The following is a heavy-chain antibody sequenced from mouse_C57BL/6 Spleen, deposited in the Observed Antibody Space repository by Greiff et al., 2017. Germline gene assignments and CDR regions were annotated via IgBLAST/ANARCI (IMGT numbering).Heavy chain of an antibody. D-gene: IGHD1-1*01. CDR2: ISSGSSTI. Sequence: EVHLVESGGGLVKPGGSLKLSCAASGFTFSDYGMHWVRQAPEKGLEWVAYISSGSSTIYYADTVKGRFTISRDNAKNTLFLQMTSLRSEDTAMYYCARYYGSTVRGYFDYWGQGTTLTVSS. J-gene: IGHJ2*01. CDR3: ARYYGSTVRGYFDY. CDR1: GFTFSDYG. V-gene: IGHV5-17*01.